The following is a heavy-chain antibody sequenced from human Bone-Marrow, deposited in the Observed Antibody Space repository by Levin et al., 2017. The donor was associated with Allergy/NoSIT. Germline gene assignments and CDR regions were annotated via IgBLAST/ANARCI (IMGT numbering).Heavy chain of an antibody. CDR3: ARFKPTMVRGVIIKVNWFDP. J-gene: IGHJ5*02. CDR2: TWPDASKK. CDR1: GFTFSGYG. V-gene: IGHV3-33*01. D-gene: IGHD3-10*01. Sequence: PGGSLRLSCSTSGFTFSGYGFHWVRQVPGKGLEWVAITWPDASKKYYAESVKGRFTISRDNSKNTVYLQMNSLRAEDTAVYYCARFKPTMVRGVIIKVNWFDPWGQGTLVTVSS.